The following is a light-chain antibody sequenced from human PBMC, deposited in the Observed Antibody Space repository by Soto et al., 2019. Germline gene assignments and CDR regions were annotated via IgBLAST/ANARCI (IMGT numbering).Light chain of an antibody. Sequence: QSVLTQSSSASASLGSSVELTCTLSSGHNSYIIAWHQQEPGKAPRYLMKLEGSGTYNKGSGVPDRFSGSSSGADRYLTISNFQFEDEADYYCETWDTNTRVFGGGTKLTVL. CDR1: SGHNSYI. J-gene: IGLJ2*01. V-gene: IGLV4-60*02. CDR2: LEGSGTY. CDR3: ETWDTNTRV.